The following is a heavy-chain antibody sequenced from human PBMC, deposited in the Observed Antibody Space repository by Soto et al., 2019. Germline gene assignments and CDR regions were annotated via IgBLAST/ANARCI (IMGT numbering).Heavy chain of an antibody. CDR1: GFSLSTTGVG. D-gene: IGHD3-10*01. V-gene: IGHV2-5*02. Sequence: QITLKESGPTLVRPTQTLTLTCTFSGFSLSTTGVGVGWIRQPPGKALEWLAIIYWDDDKRYSPSLKSRLTITKDTSKNEVILTMTNMDPVDTARYYCAQRLPHYGLGRERGTWFDPWGQGTLVTVSS. CDR2: IYWDDDK. CDR3: AQRLPHYGLGRERGTWFDP. J-gene: IGHJ5*02.